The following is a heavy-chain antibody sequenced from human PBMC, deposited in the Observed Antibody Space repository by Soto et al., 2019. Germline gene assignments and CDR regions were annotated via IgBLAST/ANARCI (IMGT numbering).Heavy chain of an antibody. CDR3: AGGTITVASRGWFEP. D-gene: IGHD3-10*01. V-gene: IGHV4-61*01. CDR2: FYSRGSA. J-gene: IGHJ5*02. Sequence: KTSETLSLTCTVSGGSVSSGSYYWTWIRQPPGKGLEWIGYFYSRGSAYYNPSLKSRVTISLDTSTNQFSLKLSSVTAADTAVYYCAGGTITVASRGWFEPWGQGTLVTVSS. CDR1: GGSVSSGSYY.